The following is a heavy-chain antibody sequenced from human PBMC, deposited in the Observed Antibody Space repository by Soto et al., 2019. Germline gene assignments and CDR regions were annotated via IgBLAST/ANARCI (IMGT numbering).Heavy chain of an antibody. CDR1: GGSISSGGYY. Sequence: KPSETLSLTCTVSGGSISSGGYYWSWIRQHPGKGLEWIGYIYYSGSTYYNPSLKSRVTISVDTSKNQFSLKLSSVTAADTAVYYCARAHCSGGSCYFFSGMDVWGQGTTVTVSS. CDR3: ARAHCSGGSCYFFSGMDV. J-gene: IGHJ6*02. D-gene: IGHD2-15*01. V-gene: IGHV4-31*03. CDR2: IYYSGST.